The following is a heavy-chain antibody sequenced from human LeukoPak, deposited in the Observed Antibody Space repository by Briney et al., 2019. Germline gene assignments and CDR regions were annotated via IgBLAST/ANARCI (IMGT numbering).Heavy chain of an antibody. CDR2: ISSSSSYI. D-gene: IGHD3-16*01. Sequence: GGSLRLSCAASGFTFSTYSMKWVRQAPGKGLEWVSSISSSSSYIYYADSVRGRFTISRDNAKNSLYLQMNSLRAEDTAVYYCASAFANWFDPWGQGTLVTVSS. J-gene: IGHJ5*02. CDR1: GFTFSTYS. CDR3: ASAFANWFDP. V-gene: IGHV3-21*01.